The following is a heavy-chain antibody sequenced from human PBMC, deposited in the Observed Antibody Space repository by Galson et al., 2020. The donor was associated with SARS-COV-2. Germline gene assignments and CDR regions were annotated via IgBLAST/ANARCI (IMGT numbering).Heavy chain of an antibody. CDR3: ARGNSPWVTIFGGRTGTCGMDV. J-gene: IGHJ6*02. V-gene: IGHV4-61*02. CDR2: IYKSGNT. Sequence: SETLSLTCTVSGASISSGSYYWSWIRQPAGKGLEWIGRIYKSGNTNYNPSLWSQVSISVDTSKNQFSLKLSSVTAADTAVYYCARGNSPWVTIFGGRTGTCGMDVWGQGTPVTVSS. CDR1: GASISSGSYY. D-gene: IGHD3-3*01.